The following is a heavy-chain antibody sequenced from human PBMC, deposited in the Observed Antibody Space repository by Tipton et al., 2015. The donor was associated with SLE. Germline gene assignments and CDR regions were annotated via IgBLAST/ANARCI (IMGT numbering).Heavy chain of an antibody. CDR3: ATSLIVQGIFFDF. V-gene: IGHV4-30-2*06. CDR1: GGSISSGSYA. J-gene: IGHJ4*02. D-gene: IGHD1-26*01. Sequence: TLSLTYAVSGGSISSGSYAWNWIRQSPGKGLEWIGYIYPSGSSHYSPSFKSRLTISVDSSRNEISLMLSSVTAADTAVYYCATSLIVQGIFFDFWGQGTLVTVSS. CDR2: IYPSGSS.